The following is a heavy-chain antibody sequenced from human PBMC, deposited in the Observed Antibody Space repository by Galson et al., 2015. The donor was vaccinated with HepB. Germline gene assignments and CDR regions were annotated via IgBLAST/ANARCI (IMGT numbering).Heavy chain of an antibody. CDR3: AKSGFTRGWPGGWFDP. Sequence: SLRLSCAASGFPFSDYPMNWVRQAPGRGLEWVSGISESGVIIYYADSVKGRFTLSRGNSENTLYLQMNSLRADDTAVYYCAKSGFTRGWPGGWFDPRGPGTLVTVFS. V-gene: IGHV3-23*01. J-gene: IGHJ5*02. CDR1: GFPFSDYP. D-gene: IGHD6-25*01. CDR2: ISESGVII.